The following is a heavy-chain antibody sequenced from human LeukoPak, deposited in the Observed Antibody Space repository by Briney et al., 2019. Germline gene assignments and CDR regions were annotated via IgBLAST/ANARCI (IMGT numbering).Heavy chain of an antibody. CDR1: GGSISNYY. J-gene: IGHJ6*02. CDR3: ARDYNDFQGPYYYDMDV. CDR2: IYYSGST. V-gene: IGHV4-59*01. Sequence: SETLSLTCTVSGGSISNYYWSWIRQPPGKGLEWIGYIYYSGSTNYNPSLKSRVTITVDTSKNQFSLKLSSVTAADTAVYYCARDYNDFQGPYYYDMDVWGQGTTVTVSS. D-gene: IGHD3-3*01.